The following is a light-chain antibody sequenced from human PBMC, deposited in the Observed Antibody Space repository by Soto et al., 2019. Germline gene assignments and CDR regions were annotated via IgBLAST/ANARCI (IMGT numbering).Light chain of an antibody. CDR2: EVN. V-gene: IGLV2-8*02. CDR3: SSYAGSSNV. CDR1: SSDVGGYNY. J-gene: IGLJ1*01. Sequence: SALTQPPSASRSPGQSVALSCTGTSSDVGGYNYVSWYQQHPGKAPKLMIYEVNKRPSGVPDRFSGSKSGNTASLTVSGLQAEDEADYYCSSYAGSSNVFGTGTKVT.